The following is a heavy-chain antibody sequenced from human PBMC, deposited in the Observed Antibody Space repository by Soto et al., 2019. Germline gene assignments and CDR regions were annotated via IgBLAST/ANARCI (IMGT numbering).Heavy chain of an antibody. V-gene: IGHV3-9*01. Sequence: EVQLVESGGGLVQPGRSLRLSCAASGFTFDDYAMHWVRQAPGKGLEWVSGISWNSGSIGYADSVKGRFTISRDNAKNSLYLQMNSLRAEDTALYYCAKALSTVTTCLFDYWGKGTLVTVSS. CDR2: ISWNSGSI. CDR1: GFTFDDYA. J-gene: IGHJ4*02. D-gene: IGHD4-17*01. CDR3: AKALSTVTTCLFDY.